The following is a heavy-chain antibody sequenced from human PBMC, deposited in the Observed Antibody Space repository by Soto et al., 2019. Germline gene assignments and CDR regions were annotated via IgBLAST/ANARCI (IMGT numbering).Heavy chain of an antibody. Sequence: PGESLKISCKGSGYRFTSYWISWVRQMPGKGLEWMGRIDPSDSYTNYSPSFQGHVTISADKSISTAYLQWSSLKASDTAMYYCARHHSGYGSYYYYYGMDVWGQGSTVTVSS. V-gene: IGHV5-10-1*01. CDR1: GYRFTSYW. CDR2: IDPSDSYT. CDR3: ARHHSGYGSYYYYYGMDV. J-gene: IGHJ6*02. D-gene: IGHD5-12*01.